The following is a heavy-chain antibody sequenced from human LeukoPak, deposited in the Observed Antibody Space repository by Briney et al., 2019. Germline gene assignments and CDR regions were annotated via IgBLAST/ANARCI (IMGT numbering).Heavy chain of an antibody. D-gene: IGHD5-24*01. CDR3: ARRLQYYYGMDV. CDR2: IHPGDSDT. CDR1: GYSFTSYW. J-gene: IGHJ6*02. V-gene: IGHV5-51*01. Sequence: GESLKISCKGSGYSFTSYWIGWVRQMPGRGLEWMGLIHPGDSDTRYSPSFQGQVTISVDKSISTAYLQWSSLTASDTAMYYCARRLQYYYGMDVWGQGTTVTVSS.